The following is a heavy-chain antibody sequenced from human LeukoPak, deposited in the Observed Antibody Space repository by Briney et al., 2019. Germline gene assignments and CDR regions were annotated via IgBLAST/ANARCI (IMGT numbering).Heavy chain of an antibody. CDR3: ARVRFTEYSSSSAPLDY. CDR2: INWNGGST. J-gene: IGHJ4*02. CDR1: GFTFSSYG. Sequence: GGSLRLSCAASGFTFSSYGMSWVRQAPGKGLEWVSGINWNGGSTGYADSVKGRFTISRDNAKNSLYLQMNSLRADDTAVYYCARVRFTEYSSSSAPLDYWGQGTLVTVSS. D-gene: IGHD6-6*01. V-gene: IGHV3-20*04.